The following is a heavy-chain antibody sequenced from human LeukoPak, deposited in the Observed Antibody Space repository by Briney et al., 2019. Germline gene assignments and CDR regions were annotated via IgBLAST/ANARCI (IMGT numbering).Heavy chain of an antibody. CDR3: ARNGTAAGLYFDL. V-gene: IGHV3-7*01. Sequence: GGSLRLSCGVSGFIFSDYWMNWVRQAPGKGLEWVASIKQDGGEKSYVDSVKGRFTISRDNAKNSLYLQMSSLRAEDTAVYYCARNGTAAGLYFDLWGQGTPVTVSS. CDR1: GFIFSDYW. J-gene: IGHJ4*01. D-gene: IGHD6-13*01. CDR2: IKQDGGEK.